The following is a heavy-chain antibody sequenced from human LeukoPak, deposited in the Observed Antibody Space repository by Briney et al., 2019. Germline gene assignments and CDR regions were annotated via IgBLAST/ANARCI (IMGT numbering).Heavy chain of an antibody. D-gene: IGHD6-13*01. J-gene: IGHJ6*04. CDR2: ISYDGSNK. CDR1: GFTFSSYA. CDR3: ARAIAAAGASVYYYYGMDV. Sequence: PGRSLRLSCAASGFTFSSYAMHWVRQAPGKGLEWVAVISYDGSNKYYADSVKGRFTISRDNSKNTLYLQMNSLRAEDTAVYYCARAIAAAGASVYYYYGMDVWGKGTTVTVSS. V-gene: IGHV3-30*04.